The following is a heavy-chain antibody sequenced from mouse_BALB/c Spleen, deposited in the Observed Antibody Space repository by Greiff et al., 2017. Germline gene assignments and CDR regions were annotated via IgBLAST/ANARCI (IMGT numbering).Heavy chain of an antibody. CDR1: GYSFTGYF. D-gene: IGHD1-1*01. CDR2: INPYNGDT. Sequence: EVQGVESGPELVKPGASVKISCKASGYSFTGYFMNWVKQSHGKSLEWIGRINPYNGDTFYNQKFKGKATLTVDKSSSTAHMELLSLTSEDSAVYYCGRGDGSSYAWFAYWGQGTLVTVSA. V-gene: IGHV1-37*01. J-gene: IGHJ3*01. CDR3: GRGDGSSYAWFAY.